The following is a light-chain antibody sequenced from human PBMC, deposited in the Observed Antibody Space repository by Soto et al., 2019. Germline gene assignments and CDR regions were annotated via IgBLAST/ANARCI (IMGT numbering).Light chain of an antibody. J-gene: IGKJ1*01. CDR3: QQRSNWPGT. CDR2: DAS. V-gene: IGKV3-11*01. Sequence: EIVLTQSPATLSLSPGERATLSCRATQSVRSSLAWYLQQPGQAPTLLIYDASKRATGIPARFSGSGSGTDFTLTISSLEPKDFAVYYCQQRSNWPGTFGQGTKVEIK. CDR1: QSVRSS.